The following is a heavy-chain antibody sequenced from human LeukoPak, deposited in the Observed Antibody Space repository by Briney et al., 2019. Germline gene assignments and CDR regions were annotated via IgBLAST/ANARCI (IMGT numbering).Heavy chain of an antibody. D-gene: IGHD1-1*01. CDR1: GDSVSSNTAA. CDR3: VRDGQLGYDALDI. CDR2: TYYRSKWYN. V-gene: IGHV6-1*01. Sequence: SQTLSLTCAISGDSVSSNTAAWNWLRPSPSRGLEWLGRTYYRSKWYNDYAVSVRGRITVNPDTSKNEFSLQLNSVTPEDTAVYYCVRDGQLGYDALDIWGQGTLVTVSS. J-gene: IGHJ3*02.